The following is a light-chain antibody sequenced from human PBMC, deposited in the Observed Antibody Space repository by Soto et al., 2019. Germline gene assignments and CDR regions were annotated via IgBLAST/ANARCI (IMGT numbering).Light chain of an antibody. J-gene: IGLJ2*01. CDR1: SSNIEAGYD. V-gene: IGLV1-40*01. CDR2: GNS. Sequence: QSVLTQPPSVSGAPGQRVTISCTGSSSNIEAGYDVHWYQQFPGTAPKLFIYGNSNRTSGVHDRFSGSKSGTSASRASNGLQAEYEADYYCQSYDSSLSGVVFGGGTQLIVL. CDR3: QSYDSSLSGVV.